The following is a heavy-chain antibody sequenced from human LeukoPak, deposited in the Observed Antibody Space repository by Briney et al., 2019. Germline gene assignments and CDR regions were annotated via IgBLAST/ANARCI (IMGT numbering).Heavy chain of an antibody. CDR3: ARLSSSSWYRGDY. V-gene: IGHV5-51*01. D-gene: IGHD6-13*01. CDR2: IYPGDSDT. Sequence: GESLKISCKGSGYSFTSYWIGRVRQMPGKGLEWMGIIYPGDSDTRYSPSFQGQVTISADKSISTAYLQWSSLKASDAAMYYCARLSSSSWYRGDYWGQGTLVTVSS. J-gene: IGHJ4*02. CDR1: GYSFTSYW.